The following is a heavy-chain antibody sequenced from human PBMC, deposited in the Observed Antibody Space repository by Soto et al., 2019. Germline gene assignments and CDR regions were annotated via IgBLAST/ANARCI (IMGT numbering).Heavy chain of an antibody. V-gene: IGHV4-59*01. D-gene: IGHD3-10*01. CDR2: IYDSGNT. CDR3: ARDRGGSGALYYYGMDV. Sequence: QVQLQGSGPGLVKPSETLSLTCTFSGGSIRGYYWTWLRQPPGKGLEWIGNIYDSGNTNYNPSFKSRVIMSIDVPKAQVSLTLSPVTAADTAVYFCARDRGGSGALYYYGMDVWGQGTTVTVSS. J-gene: IGHJ6*02. CDR1: GGSIRGYY.